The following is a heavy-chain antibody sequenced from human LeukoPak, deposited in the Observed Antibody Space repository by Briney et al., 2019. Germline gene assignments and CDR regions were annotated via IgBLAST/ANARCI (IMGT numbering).Heavy chain of an antibody. V-gene: IGHV1-2*02. D-gene: IGHD2-15*01. CDR1: GYTFTCYY. CDR3: ARGPDIVVVVAATHNWFDP. CDR2: INPNSGGT. Sequence: ASVKVSCKASGYTFTCYYMHWVRQXPGQGXEWMGWINPNSGGTNYAQKFKGRVTMTRDTSTSTAYMELSRLRSDDTAVYYCARGPDIVVVVAATHNWFDPWGQGTLVTVSS. J-gene: IGHJ5*02.